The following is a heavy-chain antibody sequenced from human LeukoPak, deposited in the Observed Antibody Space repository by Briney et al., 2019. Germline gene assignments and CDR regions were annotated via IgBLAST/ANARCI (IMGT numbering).Heavy chain of an antibody. J-gene: IGHJ1*01. V-gene: IGHV4-59*01. D-gene: IGHD5-18*01. CDR1: GGSISSYY. CDR3: ARGGYSYYEYLQH. CDR2: IYYSGST. Sequence: TSETLSLTCTVSGGSISSYYWSWIRQPPGKGLEWIGYIYYSGSTNYNPSLKSRVTISVDTSKNQFSLKLSSVTAADTAVYYCARGGYSYYEYLQHWGQGTLVTVSS.